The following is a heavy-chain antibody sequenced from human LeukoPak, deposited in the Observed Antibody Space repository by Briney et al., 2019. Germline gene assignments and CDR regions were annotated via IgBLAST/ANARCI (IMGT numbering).Heavy chain of an antibody. J-gene: IGHJ3*02. V-gene: IGHV3-72*01. CDR2: IGNKGSRYTT. CDR1: GFTFSSYA. Sequence: GGSLRLSCAASGFTFSSYAMSWVRQAPGKGLQWVGRIGNKGSRYTTEYAASVKGRFTISRDDSRNSLYLQMNSLQGEDTALYYCTRGYSGKSVYAFDTWGQGTMVTVSS. D-gene: IGHD1-26*01. CDR3: TRGYSGKSVYAFDT.